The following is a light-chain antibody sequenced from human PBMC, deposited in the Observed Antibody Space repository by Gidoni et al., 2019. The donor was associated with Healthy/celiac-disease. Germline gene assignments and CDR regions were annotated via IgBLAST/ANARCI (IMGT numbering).Light chain of an antibody. CDR2: GAS. V-gene: IGKV3-20*01. Sequence: EIVLTPSPGTLSLSPGERATLSCRASQSVSSSYLAWYQQKPGQAPRLLIYGASSRATGIPDRFSGSGSGTDFTLTISRLEPEDFAVYYCQQYGSSPGFGPGTKVDIK. CDR1: QSVSSSY. CDR3: QQYGSSPG. J-gene: IGKJ3*01.